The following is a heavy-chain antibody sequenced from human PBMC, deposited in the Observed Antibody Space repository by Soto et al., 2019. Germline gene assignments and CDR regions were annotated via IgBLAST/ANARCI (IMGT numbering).Heavy chain of an antibody. CDR2: ISSSSSTI. CDR1: GFTFSSYS. V-gene: IGHV3-48*02. J-gene: IGHJ4*02. CDR3: ARVRPMITFGGVIVDEFDS. Sequence: PGGSLRLSCAASGFTFSSYSMNWVRQAPGKGLEWVSYISSSSSTIYYADSVKGRFTISRDNAKNSLYLQMNSLRDEDTAVYYCARVRPMITFGGVIVDEFDSWGQGTLVAVSS. D-gene: IGHD3-16*02.